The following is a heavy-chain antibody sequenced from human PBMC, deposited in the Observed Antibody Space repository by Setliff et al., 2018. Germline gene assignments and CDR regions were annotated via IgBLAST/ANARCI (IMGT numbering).Heavy chain of an antibody. D-gene: IGHD2-21*01. J-gene: IGHJ4*02. CDR3: ASTASCSY. V-gene: IGHV3-7*01. CDR1: GFSFSSYW. Sequence: LRLYCAASGFSFSSYWMTWVRQAPGKGLEWVANIKQDGSDKYYVDSVKGRFTISRDNAKNSLYLQMNSLRAEDTAVYYCASTASCSYWGQGTLVTVSS. CDR2: IKQDGSDK.